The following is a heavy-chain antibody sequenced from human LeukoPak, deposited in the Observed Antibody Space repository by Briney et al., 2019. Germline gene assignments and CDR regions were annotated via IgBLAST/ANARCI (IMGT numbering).Heavy chain of an antibody. V-gene: IGHV4-39*07. CDR1: GGSIYADSYF. CDR2: IISSGNT. CDR3: ARAPRGGDYVWFDP. Sequence: SETLSLTCSGSGGSIYADSYFWSWIRQSPGKGLEWIGRIISSGNTYYNPSLRSRVIISVDRSKNQFSLKLSSVTAADTAVYYCARAPRGGDYVWFDPWGQGTLVTVSS. J-gene: IGHJ5*02. D-gene: IGHD4-17*01.